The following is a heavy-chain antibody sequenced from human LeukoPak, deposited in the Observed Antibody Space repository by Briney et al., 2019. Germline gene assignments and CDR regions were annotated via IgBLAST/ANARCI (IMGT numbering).Heavy chain of an antibody. CDR2: ISAYNGNT. Sequence: GGSLRLSCAASGFTFSTYGMHWVRQAPGKGLEWVGWISAYNGNTNYAQKLQGRVTMTTDTSTSTAYMELRSLRSDDTAVYYCARGVSDLSDIVVVPAATPGDYWGQGTLVTVSS. CDR1: GFTFSTYG. CDR3: ARGVSDLSDIVVVPAATPGDY. J-gene: IGHJ4*02. D-gene: IGHD2-2*01. V-gene: IGHV1-18*01.